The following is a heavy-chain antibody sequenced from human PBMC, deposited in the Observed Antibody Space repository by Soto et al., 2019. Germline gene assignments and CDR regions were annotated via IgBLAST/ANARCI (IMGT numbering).Heavy chain of an antibody. CDR1: GYTFTSYY. J-gene: IGHJ4*02. Sequence: GASVKVSCKASGYTFTSYYMHWVRQAPGQGLEWMGIINPSGGSTSYAQKFQGRVTMTRDTSTSTVYMELSSLRSEDTAVYYCARAQYYYDSSGYSSHSDYWGQGTLVTVSS. V-gene: IGHV1-46*01. D-gene: IGHD3-22*01. CDR3: ARAQYYYDSSGYSSHSDY. CDR2: INPSGGST.